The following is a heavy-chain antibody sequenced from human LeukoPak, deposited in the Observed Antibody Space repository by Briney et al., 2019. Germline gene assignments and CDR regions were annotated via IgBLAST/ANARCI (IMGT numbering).Heavy chain of an antibody. CDR3: AKDYGDHYSIFGVVIPPRWFDP. CDR2: ISGSGGST. V-gene: IGHV3-23*01. D-gene: IGHD3-3*01. CDR1: GFTFSSYW. Sequence: GGGLVQPGGSLRLSCAGSGFTFSSYWMSWVRQAPGKGLEWVSAISGSGGSTYYADSVKGRFTISRDNSKNTLYLQMNSLRAEDTAVYYCAKDYGDHYSIFGVVIPPRWFDPWGQGALVTVSS. J-gene: IGHJ5*02.